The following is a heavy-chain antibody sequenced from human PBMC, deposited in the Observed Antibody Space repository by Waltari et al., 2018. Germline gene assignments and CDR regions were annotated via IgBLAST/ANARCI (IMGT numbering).Heavy chain of an antibody. V-gene: IGHV4-61*02. CDR1: GDSINRGRYY. CDR3: ARDRGPDVNEAMGLDY. J-gene: IGHJ4*02. CDR2: IYKSGST. D-gene: IGHD3-10*01. Sequence: QVQLQESGPGLVKPSQPLSLTCTVSGDSINRGRYYWTWIRQPAGKGLEWIGHIYKSGSTNYNPSLKTRLSISMNKSNNQLSLTLKSVTAADTAVYYCARDRGPDVNEAMGLDYWGQGTRVTVSS.